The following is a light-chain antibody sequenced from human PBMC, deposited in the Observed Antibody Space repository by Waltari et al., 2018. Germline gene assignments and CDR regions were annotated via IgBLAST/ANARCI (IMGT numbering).Light chain of an antibody. Sequence: DIVVTQSPDSLAVSLGERATINCKSSQSVLHTNNKNYSAWYQQKPGQPPKLRIYWASTRASGVPGRFSGSGSGTDFTLTISSLQAEDVAVYYCQQYYSAPNTFGQGTKLEI. V-gene: IGKV4-1*01. CDR3: QQYYSAPNT. CDR1: QSVLHTNNKNY. CDR2: WAS. J-gene: IGKJ2*01.